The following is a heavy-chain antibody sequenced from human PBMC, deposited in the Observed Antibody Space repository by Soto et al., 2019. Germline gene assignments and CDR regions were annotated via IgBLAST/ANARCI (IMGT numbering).Heavy chain of an antibody. CDR1: GSIFRGYG. Sequence: QVQLVESGGGVVQPGRSLRLSCAASGSIFRGYGMHWVRQAPGKGLEWVAVIRYDGSNINYADSVMGRFTIARDNSKNPLYLEMSSLRAEDTAVYYCARDGIGGTPFRGYLDYWGQGNLVTVSS. CDR2: IRYDGSNI. J-gene: IGHJ4*02. CDR3: ARDGIGGTPFRGYLDY. V-gene: IGHV3-33*01. D-gene: IGHD2-15*01.